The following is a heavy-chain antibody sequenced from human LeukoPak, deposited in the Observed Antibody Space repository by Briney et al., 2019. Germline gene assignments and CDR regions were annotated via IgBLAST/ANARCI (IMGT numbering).Heavy chain of an antibody. D-gene: IGHD3-3*01. Sequence: GGSLRLSCAASGFTFSSYSMNWVRQAPGKGLEWVSSISSSSSTIYYADSVKGRFTISRDNAKNSLYLQMNSLRADDTAVYYCARLSWSGPHGYFDYWGQGTLVTVSS. CDR2: ISSSSSTI. J-gene: IGHJ4*02. CDR3: ARLSWSGPHGYFDY. CDR1: GFTFSSYS. V-gene: IGHV3-48*01.